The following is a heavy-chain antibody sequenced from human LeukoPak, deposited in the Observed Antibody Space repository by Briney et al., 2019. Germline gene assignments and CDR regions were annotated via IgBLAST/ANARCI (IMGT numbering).Heavy chain of an antibody. Sequence: PSETLSLTCTVSGGSISSYYWSWIRQPPGKGLEWIGYIYHTGSTNYNPSLKSRVTISVDTSKNQFSLKLSSVTAADTAVYYCARGQSSYFDYWGQGTLVTVSS. CDR3: ARGQSSYFDY. CDR2: IYHTGST. V-gene: IGHV4-59*01. J-gene: IGHJ4*02. CDR1: GGSISSYY.